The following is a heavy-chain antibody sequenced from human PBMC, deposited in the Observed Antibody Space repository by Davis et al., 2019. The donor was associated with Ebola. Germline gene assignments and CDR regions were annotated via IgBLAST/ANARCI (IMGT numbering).Heavy chain of an antibody. V-gene: IGHV5-51*01. J-gene: IGHJ6*02. CDR1: GYSFTSYW. CDR2: IYPGDSDT. Sequence: GESLKISCKGSGYSFTSYWIGWVRQMTGKGLEWMGIIYPGDSDTRYSPSFQGQVTISADKSISTAYLQWSSLKASDTAMYYCARSQYLYYYYYGMDVWGQGTTVTVSS. CDR3: ARSQYLYYYYYGMDV. D-gene: IGHD4-11*01.